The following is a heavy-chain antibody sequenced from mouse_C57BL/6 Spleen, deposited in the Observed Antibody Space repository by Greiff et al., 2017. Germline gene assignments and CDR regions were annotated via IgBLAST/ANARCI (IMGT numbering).Heavy chain of an antibody. CDR1: GYAFTNYL. CDR3: ARFGTKLWYFDV. CDR2: INPGSGGT. V-gene: IGHV1-54*01. Sequence: VQVVESGAELVRPGTSVKVSCKASGYAFTNYLIEWVKQRPGQGLEWIGVINPGSGGTNYNEKFKGKATLTADKSSSTAYMQLSSLTSEDSAVYFCARFGTKLWYFDVWGTGTTVTVSS. D-gene: IGHD4-1*01. J-gene: IGHJ1*03.